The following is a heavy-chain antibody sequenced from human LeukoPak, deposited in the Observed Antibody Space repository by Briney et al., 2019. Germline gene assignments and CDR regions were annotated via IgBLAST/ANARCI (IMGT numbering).Heavy chain of an antibody. CDR1: GYTFTGYY. J-gene: IGHJ5*02. V-gene: IGHV1-69*13. D-gene: IGHD6-13*01. Sequence: GASVKVSCKASGYTFTGYYMHWVRQAPGQGLEWKGGIIPIFGTANYAQKFQGRVTITADESTSTAYMELSSLRSEDTAVYYCAREMVLYSSSFGWFDPWGQGTLVTVSS. CDR2: IIPIFGTA. CDR3: AREMVLYSSSFGWFDP.